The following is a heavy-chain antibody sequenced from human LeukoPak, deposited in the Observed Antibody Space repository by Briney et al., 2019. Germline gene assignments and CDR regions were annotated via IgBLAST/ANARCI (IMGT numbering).Heavy chain of an antibody. CDR3: AKVANYGDPRYYGMDV. D-gene: IGHD4-17*01. Sequence: GGSLRLSCAASGFTFSSYGMHWVRQAPGKGLEWVAVIWYDGSNKYYADSVKGRFTISRDNSKNTLYLQMNSLRAEDTAVYYCAKVANYGDPRYYGMDVWGQGTTVTVSS. CDR2: IWYDGSNK. J-gene: IGHJ6*02. V-gene: IGHV3-30*02. CDR1: GFTFSSYG.